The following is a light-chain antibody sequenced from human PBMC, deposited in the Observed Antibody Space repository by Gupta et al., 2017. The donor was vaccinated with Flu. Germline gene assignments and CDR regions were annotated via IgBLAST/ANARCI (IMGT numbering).Light chain of an antibody. Sequence: IVITPSPGSLVASLGETVTINCRSSQTLLYASNNKNYLAWYQRKPGQSPQLLIYWASIRESGVPARFSGSGSGTHFSLTITSLQAEDAAIYYCHQYYGSPFTFGPGTRLDLK. CDR2: WAS. J-gene: IGKJ3*01. CDR1: QTLLYASNNKNY. CDR3: HQYYGSPFT. V-gene: IGKV4-1*01.